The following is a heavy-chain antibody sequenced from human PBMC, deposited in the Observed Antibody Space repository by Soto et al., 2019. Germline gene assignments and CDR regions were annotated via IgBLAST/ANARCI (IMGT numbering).Heavy chain of an antibody. CDR2: IYHTGST. V-gene: IGHV4-31*03. CDR3: AREQVPTLDYYGMDV. CDR1: GGSISSVVYY. Sequence: QVQLQESGPGLVKPSQTLSLTCTVSGGSISSVVYYWNWIRPPPGKGLEWIGYIYHTGSTYYNPSLKSRLLILVDTSKNQFSLRLTALTAADTAVYYCAREQVPTLDYYGMDVWGQGTTVTVSS. J-gene: IGHJ6*02.